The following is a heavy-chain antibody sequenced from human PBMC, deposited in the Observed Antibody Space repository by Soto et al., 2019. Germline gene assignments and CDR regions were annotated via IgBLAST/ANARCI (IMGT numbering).Heavy chain of an antibody. CDR2: ISAYNGNT. CDR1: GYTFTSYG. Sequence: ASVKVSCKDSGYTFTSYGISWVRQAPGQGLEWMGWISAYNGNTNYAQKLQGRVTMTTDTSTSTAYMELSSLRSEDTAVYYCAAEGVTMVRGVISDAFDNWGQGTMVTVSS. J-gene: IGHJ3*02. V-gene: IGHV1-18*01. CDR3: AAEGVTMVRGVISDAFDN. D-gene: IGHD3-10*01.